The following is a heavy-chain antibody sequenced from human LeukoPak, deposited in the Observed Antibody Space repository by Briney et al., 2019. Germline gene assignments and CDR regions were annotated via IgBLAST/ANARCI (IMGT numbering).Heavy chain of an antibody. D-gene: IGHD3-3*01. J-gene: IGHJ6*02. CDR3: ARQGSPIFGVGPYYYYYGMDV. V-gene: IGHV4-59*08. CDR2: IYYSGST. Sequence: PSETLSLTCTVSGGSISSYYWSWIRQPPGKGLEWIGYIYYSGSTNYNPSLKSRVTISVDTSKNQFSLKLSSVTAADTAVYYCARQGSPIFGVGPYYYYYGMDVWGQGTTVTVSS. CDR1: GGSISSYY.